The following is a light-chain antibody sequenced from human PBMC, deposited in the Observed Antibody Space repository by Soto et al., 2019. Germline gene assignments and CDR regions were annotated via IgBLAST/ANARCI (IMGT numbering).Light chain of an antibody. V-gene: IGKV3D-7*01. Sequence: EIVLTQSTGTLSLSPGERATLSCSASQSVSSSYLAWYQQKPGQAPRLLIYGASTRATGIPARFSGRGSGTEFTLTISSLQPEDFATYYCQQANSFPLTFGQGTKVDI. CDR2: GAS. CDR1: QSVSSSY. CDR3: QQANSFPLT. J-gene: IGKJ1*01.